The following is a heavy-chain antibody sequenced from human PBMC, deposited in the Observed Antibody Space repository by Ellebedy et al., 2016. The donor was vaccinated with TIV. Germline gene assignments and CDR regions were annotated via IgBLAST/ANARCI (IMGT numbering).Heavy chain of an antibody. J-gene: IGHJ4*02. Sequence: GSLRLXXTVSGGSISSSSYYWGWIRQPPGKGLEWIGSIYYSGSTYYNPSLKSRVTISVDTSKNQFSLKLSSVTAADTAVYYCARGFSPDYWGQGTLVTVSS. D-gene: IGHD3-10*01. CDR2: IYYSGST. V-gene: IGHV4-39*07. CDR1: GGSISSSSYY. CDR3: ARGFSPDY.